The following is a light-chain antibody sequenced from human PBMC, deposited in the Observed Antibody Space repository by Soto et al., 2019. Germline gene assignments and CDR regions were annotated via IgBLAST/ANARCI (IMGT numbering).Light chain of an antibody. J-gene: IGLJ2*01. CDR1: SSDVGSYNL. V-gene: IGLV2-23*03. Sequence: QSALTQPASVSGSPGQSITISCTGTSSDVGSYNLVSWYQQQPGKAPKLMIYEGSKRPSGVSNRFSGSKSGNTASLTISGLQAEDEADYYCCSYAGSSTVGVFGGGTKLTVL. CDR2: EGS. CDR3: CSYAGSSTVGV.